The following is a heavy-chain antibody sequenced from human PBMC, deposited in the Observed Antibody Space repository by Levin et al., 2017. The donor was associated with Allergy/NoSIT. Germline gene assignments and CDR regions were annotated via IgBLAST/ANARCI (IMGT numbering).Heavy chain of an antibody. V-gene: IGHV4-59*01. D-gene: IGHD6-19*01. J-gene: IGHJ3*02. CDR3: ASSGWYPDAFDI. Sequence: SETLSLTCTVSGGSISSYYWSWIRQPPGKGLEWIGYIYYSGSTNYNPSLKSRVTISVDTSKNQFSLKLSSVTAADTAVYYCASSGWYPDAFDIWGQGTMVTVSS. CDR1: GGSISSYY. CDR2: IYYSGST.